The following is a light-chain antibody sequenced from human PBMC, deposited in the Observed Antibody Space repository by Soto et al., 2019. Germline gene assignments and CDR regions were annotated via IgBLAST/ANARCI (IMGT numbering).Light chain of an antibody. CDR1: SSDVGGYKF. J-gene: IGLJ1*01. CDR3: SSYAGSDMGV. V-gene: IGLV2-8*01. Sequence: QSVLTQPPSASGSPGQSVTISCTGTSSDVGGYKFVSWYQQHPGKAPKLIIYEVSQRPSGVPVRFSASKSGDTASLTVSGLRAEDEADYYCSSYAGSDMGVFGSGTKGT. CDR2: EVS.